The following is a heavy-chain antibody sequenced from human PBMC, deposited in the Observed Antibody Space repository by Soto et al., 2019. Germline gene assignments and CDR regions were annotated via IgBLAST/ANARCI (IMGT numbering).Heavy chain of an antibody. J-gene: IGHJ4*02. CDR3: AKPWVPSITDRPPRFDY. V-gene: IGHV3-15*04. CDR2: IDSKLDADKT. D-gene: IGHD6-6*01. CDR1: GLTFIKAY. Sequence: GGTLRLSCAASGLTFIKAYMNWVRQAPGKGLEWIGQIDSKLDADKTDFAAPVKGRFTLSRDDSKNTLYLQMNNLRAEDTALYYCAKPWVPSITDRPPRFDYWGRGTLVTVSS.